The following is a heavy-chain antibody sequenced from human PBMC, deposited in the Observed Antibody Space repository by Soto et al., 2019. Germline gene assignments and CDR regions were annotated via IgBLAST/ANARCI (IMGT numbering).Heavy chain of an antibody. J-gene: IGHJ4*02. CDR2: SSYTGNT. CDR3: ARVTGTTTSDY. D-gene: IGHD1-7*01. Sequence: SETLSLTCTVSGASITSGNYYWGWIRQPPGKGLQWIGSSSYTGNTYFNPSLKSRVTISFDTSKNQFSLKLSSVTAADTAVYYCARVTGTTTSDYWCPGLLVTLSS. CDR1: GASITSGNYY. V-gene: IGHV4-39*07.